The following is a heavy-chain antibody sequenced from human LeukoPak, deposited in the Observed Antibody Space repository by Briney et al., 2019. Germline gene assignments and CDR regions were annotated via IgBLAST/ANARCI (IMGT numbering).Heavy chain of an antibody. CDR2: IRYDGNNK. CDR3: ARDRHVYYDILTGYASYFEY. V-gene: IGHV3-30*02. CDR1: GFTFSTYG. Sequence: GGSLRLSCAASGFTFSTYGMHWVRQAPGKGLEWVAFIRYDGNNKFYADSVKGRFAISRDNSKNTLYLQMNSLRPEDTAVYYCARDRHVYYDILTGYASYFEYWGQGALVTVSS. J-gene: IGHJ4*02. D-gene: IGHD3-9*01.